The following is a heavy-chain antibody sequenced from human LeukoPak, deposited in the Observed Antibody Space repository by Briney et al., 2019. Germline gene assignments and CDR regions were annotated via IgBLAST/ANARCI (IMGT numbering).Heavy chain of an antibody. CDR3: ARDRDGSNWFDP. Sequence: SETLSLTCTVSGGSISSYYWSWIRQPPGKGLEWIGYIYYSGSTNYNPSLKSRVTISVDTSKNQFSLKLTSVTAADTAVYYCARDRDGSNWFDPWGQGTLVTVSS. V-gene: IGHV4-59*01. D-gene: IGHD5-24*01. CDR1: GGSISSYY. CDR2: IYYSGST. J-gene: IGHJ5*02.